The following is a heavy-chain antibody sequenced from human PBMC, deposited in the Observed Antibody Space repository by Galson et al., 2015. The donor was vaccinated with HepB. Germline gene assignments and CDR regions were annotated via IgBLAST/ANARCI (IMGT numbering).Heavy chain of an antibody. CDR1: GFTFDDYA. J-gene: IGHJ5*02. CDR2: ISWNSVGI. CDR3: AKGFLSMIRGSLSS. Sequence: SLRLSCAASGFTFDDYAMHWVRQPPGKGLEWVSGISWNSVGIGYADSVKGRFTISRDSAKNSLYLQVDSLRAEDTALYYCAKGFLSMIRGSLSSWGQGTLVTVSS. D-gene: IGHD3-10*01. V-gene: IGHV3-9*01.